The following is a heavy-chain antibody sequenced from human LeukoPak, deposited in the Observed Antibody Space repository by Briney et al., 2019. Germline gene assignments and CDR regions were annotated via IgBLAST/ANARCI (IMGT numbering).Heavy chain of an antibody. J-gene: IGHJ5*02. CDR2: IYHSGST. V-gene: IGHV4-38-2*01. D-gene: IGHD5-18*01. Sequence: SETLSLTCAVSGYSISSGYYWGWIRQPPGQGLEWIGSIYHSGSTYYNPSLKSRVPILVDTSKNQFSLKLSSLTAADTAVYYCARSKTTDRGYSYGWGDWFDPWGQGTLVTVSS. CDR3: ARSKTTDRGYSYGWGDWFDP. CDR1: GYSISSGYY.